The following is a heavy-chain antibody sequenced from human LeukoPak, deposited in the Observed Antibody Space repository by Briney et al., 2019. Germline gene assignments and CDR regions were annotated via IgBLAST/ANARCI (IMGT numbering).Heavy chain of an antibody. CDR3: AKDRSGSYWDWFDP. D-gene: IGHD1-26*01. CDR2: ISYDGSNK. V-gene: IGHV3-30*18. CDR1: GFTLSSYG. Sequence: GGSLRLSCAASGFTLSSYGMHWVRQAPGKGLEWGAIISYDGSNKYYADSVKGRFTISRDNSKNTLYLQMNSLRAEDTAVYYCAKDRSGSYWDWFDPWGQGTLVTVSS. J-gene: IGHJ5*02.